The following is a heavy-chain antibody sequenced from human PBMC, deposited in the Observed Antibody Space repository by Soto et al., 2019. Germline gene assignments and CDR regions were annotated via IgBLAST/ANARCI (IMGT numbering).Heavy chain of an antibody. CDR2: MNPNSGNT. J-gene: IGHJ3*02. CDR1: GYTFTSYD. V-gene: IGHV1-8*01. D-gene: IGHD2-15*01. CDR3: ASEGGWYCSGGSCTEDAFDI. Sequence: ASVNVSCKASGYTFTSYDMNWVRQATGQGLEWMGWMNPNSGNTGYAQKFQGRVTMTRNTSISTAYMELSSLRSEDTAVYYCASEGGWYCSGGSCTEDAFDIWGQGTMVTVSS.